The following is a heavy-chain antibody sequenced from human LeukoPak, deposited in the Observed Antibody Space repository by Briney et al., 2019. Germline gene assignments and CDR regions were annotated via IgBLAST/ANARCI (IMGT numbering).Heavy chain of an antibody. D-gene: IGHD3-22*01. Sequence: ASVKVSCKASGYTFTSYGISWVRQAPGQGLEWMGWISAYNGNTNYAQKLQGRVTMTTDTSTSTAYMELRSLRPDDTAVYYCARGDEYYYDSSGYRNFDYWGQGTLVTVSS. CDR2: ISAYNGNT. J-gene: IGHJ4*02. CDR3: ARGDEYYYDSSGYRNFDY. CDR1: GYTFTSYG. V-gene: IGHV1-18*01.